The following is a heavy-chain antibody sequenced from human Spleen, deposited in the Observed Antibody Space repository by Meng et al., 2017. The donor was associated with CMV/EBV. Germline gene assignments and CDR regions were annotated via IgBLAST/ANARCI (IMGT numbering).Heavy chain of an antibody. D-gene: IGHD2-2*01. CDR2: IIPRSGIT. CDR1: VGSFSSYG. V-gene: IGHV1-69*10. CDR3: AKEIYCSSTWCHALSN. Sequence: SVKVSCKASVGSFSSYGINWVRQVPGQGLKWIGGIIPRSGITKHAQKFQGRVTITADKVADTVYMELNSLRFEDTAVYYCAKEIYCSSTWCHALSNWGQGSLVTVSS. J-gene: IGHJ4*02.